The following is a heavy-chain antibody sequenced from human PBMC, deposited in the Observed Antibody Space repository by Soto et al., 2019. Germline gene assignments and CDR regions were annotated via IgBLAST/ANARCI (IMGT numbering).Heavy chain of an antibody. CDR1: GGSISSSSYY. CDR2: IYYSGST. CDR3: ARITMVRGVIRFDY. Sequence: ASETLSLTCTVSGGSISSSSYYWGWIRQPPGKGLEWIGSIYYSGSTYYNPSLKSRVTISVDTSKNQFSLKLSSVTAADTAVYYCARITMVRGVIRFDYWGQGTLVTVSS. V-gene: IGHV4-39*01. J-gene: IGHJ4*02. D-gene: IGHD3-10*01.